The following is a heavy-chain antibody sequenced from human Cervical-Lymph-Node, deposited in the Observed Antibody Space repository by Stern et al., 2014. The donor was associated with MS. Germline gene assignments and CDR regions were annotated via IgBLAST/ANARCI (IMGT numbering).Heavy chain of an antibody. CDR3: ARRPSLYSSSSPFDY. CDR1: GGTFSSYA. V-gene: IGHV1-69*01. CDR2: IIPIFGTA. J-gene: IGHJ4*02. D-gene: IGHD6-6*01. Sequence: QVQLLQPGAEVKKPGSSVKVSCKASGGTFSSYAISWVRQAPGQGLEWMGGIIPIFGTANYAQKFQGRVTITADESTSTAYMELSSLRSEDTAVYYCARRPSLYSSSSPFDYWGQGTLVTVSS.